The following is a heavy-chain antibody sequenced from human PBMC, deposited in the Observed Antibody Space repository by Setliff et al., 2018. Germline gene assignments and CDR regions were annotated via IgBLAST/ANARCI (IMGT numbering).Heavy chain of an antibody. J-gene: IGHJ4*02. Sequence: ASVKVSCKVSGYTLTELSRHWVRQAPGQGLEWMGRINPNSGGTNYAQKFQGRVTMTRDTSISTAYMELSRLTSDDTAVYYCAKDGGEVYWGQGTLVTVSS. D-gene: IGHD2-21*01. CDR3: AKDGGEVY. CDR1: GYTLTELS. V-gene: IGHV1-2*06. CDR2: INPNSGGT.